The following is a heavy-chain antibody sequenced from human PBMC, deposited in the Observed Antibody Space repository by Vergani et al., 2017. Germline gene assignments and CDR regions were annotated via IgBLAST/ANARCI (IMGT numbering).Heavy chain of an antibody. J-gene: IGHJ4*02. V-gene: IGHV5-51*01. CDR1: GYSFTNYW. Sequence: EVQLVQSGAEVKKPGESLKISCQISGYSFTNYWIGWVRQLPGKGLEWMGIIHPADSDTRYSPSFQGQVTISVDKSISTAYLQRSSLRASDSAMYYCARLDGRDSSGSKYFGYWGQGSLVTVSS. CDR3: ARLDGRDSSGSKYFGY. D-gene: IGHD3-22*01. CDR2: IHPADSDT.